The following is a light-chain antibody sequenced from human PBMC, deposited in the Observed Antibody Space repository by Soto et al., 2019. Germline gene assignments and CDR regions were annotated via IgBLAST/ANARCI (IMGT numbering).Light chain of an antibody. CDR3: QQYGSSGT. CDR2: GAS. J-gene: IGKJ1*01. V-gene: IGKV3-20*01. CDR1: QSVSNNY. Sequence: EIVLTHSPGTLSLSPGERATLSCRASQSVSNNYLAWYQQKPGQAPRLLIYGASNRATGIPDRFSGSGSGTDFTLTISRLEPEDFAVYYCQQYGSSGTFGQGTQVDIK.